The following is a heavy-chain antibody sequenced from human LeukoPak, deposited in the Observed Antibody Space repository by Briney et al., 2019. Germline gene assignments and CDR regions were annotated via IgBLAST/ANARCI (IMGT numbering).Heavy chain of an antibody. Sequence: PGGSLRLSCAASGFTFSSYAMHWVRQAPGKGLEWVAVISYDGSNKYYADSVKGRFTISRDNSKNTLYLQMNSLRAEDTAVYYCARALYYLVDYWGQGTLVTVSS. CDR3: ARALYYLVDY. J-gene: IGHJ4*02. CDR1: GFTFSSYA. V-gene: IGHV3-30*04. D-gene: IGHD3-16*01. CDR2: ISYDGSNK.